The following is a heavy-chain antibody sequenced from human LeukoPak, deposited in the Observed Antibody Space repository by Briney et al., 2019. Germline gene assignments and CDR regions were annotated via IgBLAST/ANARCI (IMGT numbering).Heavy chain of an antibody. CDR1: GYTFTSYA. Sequence: ASVKVSCTASGYTFTSYAMNWVRQAPGQGLEWMGWINTNTGNPTYAQGFTGRFVFSLDTSVSTAYLQISSLKAEDTAVYYCAREGGLYSSSSSWGLFDYWGQGTLVTVSS. CDR2: INTNTGNP. J-gene: IGHJ4*02. CDR3: AREGGLYSSSSSWGLFDY. D-gene: IGHD6-6*01. V-gene: IGHV7-4-1*02.